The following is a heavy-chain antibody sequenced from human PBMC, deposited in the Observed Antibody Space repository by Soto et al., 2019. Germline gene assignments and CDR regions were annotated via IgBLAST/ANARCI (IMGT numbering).Heavy chain of an antibody. CDR1: GRSITSYY. V-gene: IGHV4-59*08. D-gene: IGHD2-2*01. Sequence: SDTLSLTCTVSGRSITSYYWSWILQPPGKGLEWIGYIYYSGSTNYNPSLKSRVTISVDTSKNQFSLKLSSVTAADTAAYYCARHLPGPCSSTSCYVGYDYFDYWGQGTLVTVS. CDR3: ARHLPGPCSSTSCYVGYDYFDY. CDR2: IYYSGST. J-gene: IGHJ4*02.